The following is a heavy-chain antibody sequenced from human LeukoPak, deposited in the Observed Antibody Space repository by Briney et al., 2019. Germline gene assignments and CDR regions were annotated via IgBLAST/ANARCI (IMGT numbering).Heavy chain of an antibody. CDR1: GFTFSSYW. J-gene: IGHJ4*02. CDR2: IRQDGSEK. CDR3: ARDGHDSSGYLPYFDY. Sequence: PGGSLRLSCASSGFTFSSYWMSWVRQAPGKGLEWVDNIRQDGSEKYYVDSVKGRFTISRDNAKNSLYLQMNSLRAEDTAVYYCARDGHDSSGYLPYFDYWGQGTLVTVSS. D-gene: IGHD3-22*01. V-gene: IGHV3-7*01.